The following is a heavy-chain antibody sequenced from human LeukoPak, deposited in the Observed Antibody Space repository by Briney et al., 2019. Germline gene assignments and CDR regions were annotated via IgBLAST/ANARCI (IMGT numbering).Heavy chain of an antibody. CDR3: ARRYFDL. CDR1: GFTFSSYA. V-gene: IGHV3-23*01. J-gene: IGHJ2*01. CDR2: ISGSGGST. Sequence: GGSLRLSCAASGFTFSSYAISWVRQAPGKGLEWVSGISGSGGSTYYADSVRGRFTISRDNSNNTLYLQMNSLRAEDTAVYYCARRYFDLWGRGTLVTVSS.